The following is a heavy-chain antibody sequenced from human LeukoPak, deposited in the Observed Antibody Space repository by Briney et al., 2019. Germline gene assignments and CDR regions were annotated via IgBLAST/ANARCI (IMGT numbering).Heavy chain of an antibody. D-gene: IGHD3-22*01. CDR1: GFTFSSYG. CDR3: AKEQRNYYYDSSGYYPDAFDI. V-gene: IGHV3-30*18. Sequence: GGSLRLSCAASGFTFSSYGMHWVRQAPGKGLEWVAVISYDGSNKYYADSVKGRFTISRDNSKNTLYLQMNSLRAEDTAVYYCAKEQRNYYYDSSGYYPDAFDIWGQGTTVTVSS. J-gene: IGHJ3*02. CDR2: ISYDGSNK.